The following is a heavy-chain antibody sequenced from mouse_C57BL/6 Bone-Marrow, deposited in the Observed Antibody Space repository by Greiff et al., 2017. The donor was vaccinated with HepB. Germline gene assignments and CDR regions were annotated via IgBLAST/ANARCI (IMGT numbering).Heavy chain of an antibody. CDR3: ARDYGSFAY. CDR1: GYAFSSSW. D-gene: IGHD1-1*01. CDR2: IYPGDGDT. V-gene: IGHV1-82*01. J-gene: IGHJ3*01. Sequence: LVESGPELVKPGASVKISCKASGYAFSSSWMNWVKQRPGKGLEWIGRIYPGDGDTNYNGKFKGKATLTADKSSSTAYMQLSSLTSEDSAVYFCARDYGSFAYWGQGTLVTVSA.